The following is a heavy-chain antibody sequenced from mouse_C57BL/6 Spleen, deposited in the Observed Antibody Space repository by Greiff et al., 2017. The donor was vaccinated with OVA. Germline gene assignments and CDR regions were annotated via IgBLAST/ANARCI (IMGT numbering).Heavy chain of an antibody. CDR3: AIIIYYGYDPHY. CDR2: IHPSDSDT. V-gene: IGHV1-74*01. CDR1: GYTFTSYW. Sequence: QVQLQQPGAELVKPGASVKVSCKASGYTFTSYWMHWVKQRPGQGLEWIGRIHPSDSDTNYNQKFKGKATLTVDKSSSTAYMQLSRLTSEDSAVYYCAIIIYYGYDPHYWGQGTTLTVSS. D-gene: IGHD2-2*01. J-gene: IGHJ2*01.